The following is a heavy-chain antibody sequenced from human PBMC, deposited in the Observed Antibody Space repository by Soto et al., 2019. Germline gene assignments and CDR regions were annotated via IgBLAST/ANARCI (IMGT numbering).Heavy chain of an antibody. V-gene: IGHV4-59*01. CDR3: ARGDYDYIWGSYPTFDI. CDR2: IYYSGST. D-gene: IGHD3-16*02. Sequence: QVQLQESGPGLVKPSETLSLTCTVSGGSISSYYWSWIRQPPGKGLEWIGYIYYSGSTNYNPSLKSRVTRSVDPSKNQFSLKLSSVTAADTAVYYCARGDYDYIWGSYPTFDIWGQGTMVTVSS. J-gene: IGHJ3*02. CDR1: GGSISSYY.